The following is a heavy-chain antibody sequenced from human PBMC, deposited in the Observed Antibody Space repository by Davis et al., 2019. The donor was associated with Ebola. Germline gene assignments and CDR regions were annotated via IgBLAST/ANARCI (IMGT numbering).Heavy chain of an antibody. CDR2: ISAYNGNT. D-gene: IGHD6-19*01. V-gene: IGHV1-18*04. Sequence: ASVKVSCKASGYTFTGYYMHWVRQAPGQGLEWMGWISAYNGNTNYAQKLQGRVTMTTDTSTSTAYMELRSLRSDDTAVYYCARDWVSSGWYMDYWGQGTLVTVSS. J-gene: IGHJ4*02. CDR1: GYTFTGYY. CDR3: ARDWVSSGWYMDY.